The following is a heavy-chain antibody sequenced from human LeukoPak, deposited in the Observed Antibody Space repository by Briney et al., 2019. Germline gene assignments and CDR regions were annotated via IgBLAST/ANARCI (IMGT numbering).Heavy chain of an antibody. D-gene: IGHD3-3*01. V-gene: IGHV1-8*01. Sequence: ASVKVSCKASGYTFTSYDINWVRQATGQGLEWMGLMNPNSGNTGSAQKFQGRVTMTRKTSIRTAYMELSSLRSEDTAVYYCAREAYYDFWSGYLHNTSFDPWGQGTLVTVSS. J-gene: IGHJ5*02. CDR3: AREAYYDFWSGYLHNTSFDP. CDR2: MNPNSGNT. CDR1: GYTFTSYD.